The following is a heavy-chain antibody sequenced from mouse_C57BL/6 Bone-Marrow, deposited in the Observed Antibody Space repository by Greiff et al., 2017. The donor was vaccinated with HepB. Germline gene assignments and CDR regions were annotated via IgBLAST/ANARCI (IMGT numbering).Heavy chain of an antibody. J-gene: IGHJ1*03. CDR1: GYTFTDYY. CDR3: ARSDDGYYSDWYFDV. D-gene: IGHD2-3*01. V-gene: IGHV1-26*01. Sequence: EVQLQQSGPELVKPGASVKISCKASGYTFTDYYMNWVKQSHGKSLEWIGDINPNNGGTSYNQKFKGKATLTVDKSSSTAYMELRSLTSEDSAVYYCARSDDGYYSDWYFDVWGTGTTVTVSS. CDR2: INPNNGGT.